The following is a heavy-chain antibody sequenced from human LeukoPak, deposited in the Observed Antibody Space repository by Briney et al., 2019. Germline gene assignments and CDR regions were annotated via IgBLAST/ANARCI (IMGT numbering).Heavy chain of an antibody. CDR1: GFTVSGNY. D-gene: IGHD5-18*01. CDR2: IYSGGNT. Sequence: GGSLRLSCAASGFTVSGNYMGWVRQAPGKGLEWVSVIYSGGNTYYADSVKGRLTISRDNSKNSLYLQLNSLRAEDTAVYYCARVGDGREYNYGYFDYWGQGTLVTVSS. V-gene: IGHV3-66*02. J-gene: IGHJ4*02. CDR3: ARVGDGREYNYGYFDY.